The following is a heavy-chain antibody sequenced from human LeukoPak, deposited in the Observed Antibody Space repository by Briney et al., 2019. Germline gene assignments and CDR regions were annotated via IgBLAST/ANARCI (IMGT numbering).Heavy chain of an antibody. CDR1: GFTFSNYA. CDR2: ISGSGGST. Sequence: GGSLRLSCAASGFTFSNYAMSWVRQAPGKGLEWVSGISGSGGSTYYADSVKGRFTISRDNSKNTLYLQMNSLRAEDTAVYYCARDLATVVTYYYGMDLWGQGTTVTVSS. V-gene: IGHV3-23*01. J-gene: IGHJ6*02. D-gene: IGHD4-23*01. CDR3: ARDLATVVTYYYGMDL.